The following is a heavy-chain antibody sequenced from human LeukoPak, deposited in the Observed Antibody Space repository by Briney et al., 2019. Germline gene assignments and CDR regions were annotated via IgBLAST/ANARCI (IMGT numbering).Heavy chain of an antibody. CDR2: IYTSGST. CDR1: GGSISSYY. D-gene: IGHD6-13*01. CDR3: ARDRYSSSWYGDWFDP. V-gene: IGHV4-4*07. J-gene: IGHJ5*02. Sequence: SETLSPTCTVSGGSISSYYWSWIRQPAGKGLEWIGRIYTSGSTNYNPSLKSRVTMSVDTSKNQFSLKLSSVTAADTAVYYCARDRYSSSWYGDWFDPWGQGTLVTVCS.